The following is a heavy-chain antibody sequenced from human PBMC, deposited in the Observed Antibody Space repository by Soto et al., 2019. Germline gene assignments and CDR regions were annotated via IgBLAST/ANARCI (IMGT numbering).Heavy chain of an antibody. CDR1: GGSMSSSNW. CDR3: ASSAATVLDY. Sequence: QVQLQESGPGLVKPSGTLSLTCTVSGGSMSSSNWWNWVRQSPGKGLEWIGEAHHSGRTNYNPSLKSRVTISVDKSKNHSSLKFTSVTAADTAVYYCASSAATVLDYWGQGPLVTVSS. V-gene: IGHV4-4*02. J-gene: IGHJ4*02. CDR2: AHHSGRT. D-gene: IGHD4-17*01.